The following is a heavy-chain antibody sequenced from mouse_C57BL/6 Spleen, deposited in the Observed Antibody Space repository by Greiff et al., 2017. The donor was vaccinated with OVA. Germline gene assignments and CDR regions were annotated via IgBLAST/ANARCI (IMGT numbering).Heavy chain of an antibody. CDR3: ARHYYGSSYGYFDV. V-gene: IGHV5-17*01. CDR1: GFTFSDYG. CDR2: ISSGSSTI. D-gene: IGHD1-1*01. Sequence: EVTVVESGGGLVKPGGSLKLSCAASGFTFSDYGMHWVRQAPEKGLEWVAYISSGSSTIYYADTVKGRFTISRDNAKNTLFLQMTSLRSEDTAMYYCARHYYGSSYGYFDVWGTGTTVTVSS. J-gene: IGHJ1*03.